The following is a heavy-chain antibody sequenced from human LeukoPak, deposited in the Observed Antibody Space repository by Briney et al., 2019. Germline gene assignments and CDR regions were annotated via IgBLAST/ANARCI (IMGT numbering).Heavy chain of an antibody. V-gene: IGHV3-30-3*01. D-gene: IGHD5-18*01. CDR2: ISYDGSNK. J-gene: IGHJ4*02. CDR3: ARGYSYGYGEGY. CDR1: GFTFSSSW. Sequence: GGSLRLSCAASGFTFSSSWMFWVRQAPGKGLEWVAVISYDGSNKYYADSVKGRFTISRDNSKNTLYLQMNSLRAEDTAVYYCARGYSYGYGEGYWGQGTLVTVSS.